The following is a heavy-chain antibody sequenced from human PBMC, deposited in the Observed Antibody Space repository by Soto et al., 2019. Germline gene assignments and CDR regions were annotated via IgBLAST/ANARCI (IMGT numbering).Heavy chain of an antibody. CDR2: IYYSGST. V-gene: IGHV4-59*01. D-gene: IGHD3-10*02. CDR3: VRSLFDDVGGLSVD. J-gene: IGHJ4*02. CDR1: GGSISSYY. Sequence: QVQLQESGPGLVKPSETLSLTCTVSGGSISSYYWGWMRQPPGKGLEWIGDIYYSGSTNHNPSLKSPVTISITSKNQFSLKLTSVTAEDTAVYYCVRSLFDDVGGLSVDWGLGTLVTVSS.